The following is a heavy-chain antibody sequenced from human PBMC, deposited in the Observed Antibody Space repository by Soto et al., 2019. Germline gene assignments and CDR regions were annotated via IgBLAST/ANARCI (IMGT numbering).Heavy chain of an antibody. D-gene: IGHD3-10*01. Sequence: GGSLRLSCAASGFTFSSYWMHWVRQAPGKGLVRVSRINSDGSSTSYADSVKGRFTISRDNAKNTLYLQMNSLRAEDTAVYYCARDPGGRGVGRGYYYYYYMDVWGKGTTVTVSS. V-gene: IGHV3-74*01. CDR3: ARDPGGRGVGRGYYYYYYMDV. J-gene: IGHJ6*03. CDR1: GFTFSSYW. CDR2: INSDGSST.